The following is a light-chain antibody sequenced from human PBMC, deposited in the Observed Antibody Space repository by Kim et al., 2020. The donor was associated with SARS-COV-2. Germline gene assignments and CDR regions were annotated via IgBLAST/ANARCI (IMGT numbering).Light chain of an antibody. Sequence: VSPGQTARITCAGDALPRQDASWYQQKSGQAPCLVFYKDSERPSGIPERFSGSSSGTTVTLTISGVQAEDDADYYCQSADSSGTYVFGSGTKVTVL. J-gene: IGLJ1*01. V-gene: IGLV3-25*03. CDR3: QSADSSGTYV. CDR1: ALPRQD. CDR2: KDS.